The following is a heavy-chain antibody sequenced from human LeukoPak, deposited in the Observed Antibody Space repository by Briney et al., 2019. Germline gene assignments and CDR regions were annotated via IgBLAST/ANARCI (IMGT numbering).Heavy chain of an antibody. CDR2: NYTSGST. D-gene: IGHD3-3*01. Sequence: SQTLSLTCTVSGGSISSGSYYWSWIRQPAGKGLEWIGRNYTSGSTNYNPSLKSRVTISVDTSKNQFSLKLSSVTAADTAVYYCAREGIFGVVTVPAFDIWGQGTMVTVSS. CDR1: GGSISSGSYY. J-gene: IGHJ3*02. CDR3: AREGIFGVVTVPAFDI. V-gene: IGHV4-61*02.